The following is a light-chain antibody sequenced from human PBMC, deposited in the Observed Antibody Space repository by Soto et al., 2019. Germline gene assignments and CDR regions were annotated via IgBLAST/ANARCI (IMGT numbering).Light chain of an antibody. Sequence: DIPMTQSPSSLSASVGDRVTITCRASQGISNYLAWYQQKPGKVPKLLIYAASTLQSGVPSRFSGSGSGTDFTLTISSLQPEDVATYYRQKYNSAPGSWTFGQGTKVEIK. V-gene: IGKV1-27*01. CDR2: AAS. CDR1: QGISNY. CDR3: QKYNSAPGSWT. J-gene: IGKJ1*01.